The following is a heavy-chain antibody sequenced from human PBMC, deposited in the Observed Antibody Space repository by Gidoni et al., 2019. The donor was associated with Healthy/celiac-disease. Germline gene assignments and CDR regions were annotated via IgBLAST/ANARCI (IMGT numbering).Heavy chain of an antibody. CDR2: IGYDGSNK. D-gene: IGHD2-2*02. Sequence: QVQLVESGGGVVQPGRSLRLSCAASGSTFSIYGMHWFRQAPGKGLEWVAVIGYDGSNKYYADSVKGRFTISRDNSKNTLYLQMNSLRAEDTAVYYCAREWDCSSTSCYTGMDVWGQGTTVTVSS. J-gene: IGHJ6*02. CDR3: AREWDCSSTSCYTGMDV. CDR1: GSTFSIYG. V-gene: IGHV3-33*01.